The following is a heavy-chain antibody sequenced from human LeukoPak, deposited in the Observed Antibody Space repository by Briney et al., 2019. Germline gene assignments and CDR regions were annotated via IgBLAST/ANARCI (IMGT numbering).Heavy chain of an antibody. J-gene: IGHJ4*02. V-gene: IGHV1-3*01. D-gene: IGHD1-26*01. CDR3: ARDQPNGPAGYYYW. CDR1: GYTFTSYA. CDR2: INAGNGNT. Sequence: ASVKVSCKASGYTFTSYAMHWVRQATGQRLEWMGWINAGNGNTKYSQKFQGRVTITRDTSASTAYMELSSLRSEDTAVYYCARDQPNGPAGYYYWWGQGTLVTVSS.